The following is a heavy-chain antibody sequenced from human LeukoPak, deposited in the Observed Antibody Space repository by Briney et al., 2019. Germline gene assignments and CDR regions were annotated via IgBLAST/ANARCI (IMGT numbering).Heavy chain of an antibody. D-gene: IGHD2-15*01. CDR1: GYTFTSYA. CDR2: IIPIFGTA. V-gene: IGHV1-69*05. CDR3: AREQRWYQRHGAFDI. Sequence: SVKVSCKASGYTFTSYAISWVRQAPGQGLEWMGRIIPIFGTANYAQKFQGRVTITTDESTSTAYMELSSLRSEDTAVYYCAREQRWYQRHGAFDIWGQGTMVTVSS. J-gene: IGHJ3*02.